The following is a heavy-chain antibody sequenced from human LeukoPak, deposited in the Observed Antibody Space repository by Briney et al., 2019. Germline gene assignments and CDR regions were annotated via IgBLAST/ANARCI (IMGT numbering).Heavy chain of an antibody. D-gene: IGHD3-10*01. J-gene: IGHJ4*02. CDR2: IYYSGST. Sequence: PSETLSLTCTVSGGSISSYYWSWIRQPPGKGLEWIGYIYYSGSTNYSPSLKSRVTISVDTSKNQFSLKRSSVTAADTAVYYCARHHPFGEIWGQGTLVTVSS. V-gene: IGHV4-59*08. CDR1: GGSISSYY. CDR3: ARHHPFGEI.